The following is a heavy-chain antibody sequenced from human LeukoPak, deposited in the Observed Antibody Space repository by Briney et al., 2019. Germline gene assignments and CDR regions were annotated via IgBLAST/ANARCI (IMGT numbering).Heavy chain of an antibody. CDR3: ARYYGGSFGYYFDY. Sequence: SETLSLTCTVSGGSISSGDYYWSWIRQPPGKGLEWIGYIYYSGSTYYNPSLKSRVTISVDTSKNQFSLKLSSVTAADTAVYYCARYYGGSFGYYFDYWGQGTLVTVTS. D-gene: IGHD4-23*01. CDR2: IYYSGST. V-gene: IGHV4-30-4*01. J-gene: IGHJ4*02. CDR1: GGSISSGDYY.